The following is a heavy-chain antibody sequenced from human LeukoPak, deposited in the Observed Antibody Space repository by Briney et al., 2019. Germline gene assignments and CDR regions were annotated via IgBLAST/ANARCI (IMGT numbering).Heavy chain of an antibody. CDR2: IYYSGST. CDR1: GGSISSYY. CDR3: AREQPGDGSSWHDAFDI. J-gene: IGHJ3*02. V-gene: IGHV4-39*07. Sequence: SETLSLTCTVSGGSISSYYWGWIRQPPGKGLEWIGSIYYSGSTYYNPSLKSRVTISVDTSKNQFSLKLSSVTAADTAVYYCAREQPGDGSSWHDAFDIWGQGTMVTVSS. D-gene: IGHD6-13*01.